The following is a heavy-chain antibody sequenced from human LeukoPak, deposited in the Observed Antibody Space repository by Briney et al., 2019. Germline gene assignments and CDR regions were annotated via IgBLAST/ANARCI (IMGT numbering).Heavy chain of an antibody. V-gene: IGHV4-39*01. D-gene: IGHD2-2*01. J-gene: IGHJ4*02. CDR2: IYYSGST. CDR3: ARLASPREY. CDR1: GGSISSSSYY. Sequence: PSETLSLTCTVSGGSISSSSYYWGWIRQPPGKGLEWIGSIYYSGSTYYNPSLKSRVTISVDTSKNQFSLKLSSVTAADTAVYYCARLASPREYWGQGTLVTVSS.